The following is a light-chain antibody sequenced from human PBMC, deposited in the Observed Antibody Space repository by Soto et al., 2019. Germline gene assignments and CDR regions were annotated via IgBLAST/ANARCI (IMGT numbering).Light chain of an antibody. CDR3: QQSHIAPYT. J-gene: IGKJ2*01. Sequence: DIVMTQSPAFVSASLGERVTLSCRASRTIDTYLAWFQHRLGQPPRLLIFGASVRAPGVPPRFSGGGSGTEFTLTITSLQPEDFATYFCQQSHIAPYTFGQGTNL. CDR2: GAS. CDR1: RTIDTY. V-gene: IGKV3-15*01.